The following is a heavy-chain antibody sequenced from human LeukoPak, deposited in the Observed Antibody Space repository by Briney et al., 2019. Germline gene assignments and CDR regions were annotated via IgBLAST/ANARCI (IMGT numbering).Heavy chain of an antibody. Sequence: GGSLRLSCAASGFTVSSNYMSWVRQAPGKGLEWVSIIYSGDSTYYADSVKGRFTISRDNSKNTVYLQMNSLRAEDTAVYYCARDGRYCSSTSCYLDYWGQGTLVTVSS. CDR3: ARDGRYCSSTSCYLDY. CDR2: IYSGDST. J-gene: IGHJ4*02. V-gene: IGHV3-53*01. CDR1: GFTVSSNY. D-gene: IGHD2-2*01.